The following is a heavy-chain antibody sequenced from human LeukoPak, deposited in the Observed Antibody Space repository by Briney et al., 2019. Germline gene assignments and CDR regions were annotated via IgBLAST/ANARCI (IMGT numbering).Heavy chain of an antibody. CDR3: ARDRDKEKQHQNWFDP. V-gene: IGHV1-2*02. D-gene: IGHD6-13*01. Sequence: ASVKVSCKASGYTFTAHYMHWVRQAPGQGLEWMGWINPNSGGTNYAQRFQGRVTMTRDTSISTAYMDLSRLRSDDTAVYYCARDRDKEKQHQNWFDPWGQGTLVTVSS. J-gene: IGHJ5*02. CDR1: GYTFTAHY. CDR2: INPNSGGT.